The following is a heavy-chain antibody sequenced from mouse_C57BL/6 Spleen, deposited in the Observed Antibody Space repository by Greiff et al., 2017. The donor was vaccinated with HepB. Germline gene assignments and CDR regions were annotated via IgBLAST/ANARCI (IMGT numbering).Heavy chain of an antibody. D-gene: IGHD2-4*01. CDR2: IYPGDGDT. CDR1: GYAFSSSW. Sequence: VQLQQSGPELVKPGASVKISCKASGYAFSSSWMNWVKQRPGKGLEWIGRIYPGDGDTNYNGKFKGKATLTADKSSSTAYMQLSSLTSEDSAVYFCARTGDYDNFDVWGTGTTVTVSS. CDR3: ARTGDYDNFDV. J-gene: IGHJ1*03. V-gene: IGHV1-82*01.